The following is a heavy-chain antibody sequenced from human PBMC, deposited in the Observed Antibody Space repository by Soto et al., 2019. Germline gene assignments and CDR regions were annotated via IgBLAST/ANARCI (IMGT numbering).Heavy chain of an antibody. Sequence: GQALKISSKGSAYSFTRYWIGWVRQMPGKGLEWMGIIYPGDSDTRYSPSFQGQVTISADKSISTAYLQWSSLKASDTATYYWAGYAQRRPQDGMHVWGKGTTGTVSS. D-gene: IGHD6-25*01. CDR1: AYSFTRYW. V-gene: IGHV5-51*01. J-gene: IGHJ6*04. CDR2: IYPGDSDT. CDR3: AGYAQRRPQDGMHV.